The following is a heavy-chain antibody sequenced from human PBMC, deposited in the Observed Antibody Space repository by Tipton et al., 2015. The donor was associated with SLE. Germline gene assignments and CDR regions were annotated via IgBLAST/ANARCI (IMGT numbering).Heavy chain of an antibody. CDR1: GGSLSGYY. CDR3: ARDLASSGWLGWFDP. Sequence: TLSLTCAVYGGSLSGYYWSWIRQPPGKGLEWIGEINHSGSAKYNPSLRSRVTISVDTSKNQFSLKLSSVTAADTAVYYCARDLASSGWLGWFDPWGQGTLVTVSS. J-gene: IGHJ5*02. V-gene: IGHV4-34*01. D-gene: IGHD6-19*01. CDR2: INHSGSA.